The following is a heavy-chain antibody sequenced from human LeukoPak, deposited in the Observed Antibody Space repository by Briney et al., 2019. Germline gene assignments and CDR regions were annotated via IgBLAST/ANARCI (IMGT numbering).Heavy chain of an antibody. CDR2: IYYSGST. Sequence: PSETLSLTCTVSGGSISSYYWSWIRQPPGKGLEWIGYIYYSGSTNYIPSLKSRVTISVDTSKNQFPLKLSSVTAADTAVYYCARDKRSYTCSSTSCYEYYYYYYGMDVWGKGTTVTVSS. CDR3: ARDKRSYTCSSTSCYEYYYYYYGMDV. CDR1: GGSISSYY. J-gene: IGHJ6*04. V-gene: IGHV4-59*01. D-gene: IGHD2-2*01.